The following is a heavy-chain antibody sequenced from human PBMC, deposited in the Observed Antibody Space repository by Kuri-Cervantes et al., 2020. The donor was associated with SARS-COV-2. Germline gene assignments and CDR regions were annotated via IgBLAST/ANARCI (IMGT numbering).Heavy chain of an antibody. Sequence: ASVKVSCKASGYTFSSYGISWVRQAPGQGLEWMGWISTYNGNTNYAQKLQGRVTMTTDTSTSTVYMDLRSLRSDDTAVYYCARDRHTYGDFWSAYHAFDIWGQGTMVTVSS. J-gene: IGHJ3*02. CDR2: ISTYNGNT. D-gene: IGHD3-3*01. CDR1: GYTFSSYG. CDR3: ARDRHTYGDFWSAYHAFDI. V-gene: IGHV1-18*01.